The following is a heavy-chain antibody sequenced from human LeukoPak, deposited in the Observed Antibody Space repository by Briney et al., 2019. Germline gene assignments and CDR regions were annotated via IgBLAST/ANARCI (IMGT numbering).Heavy chain of an antibody. J-gene: IGHJ4*02. CDR3: ERRSSWGLWIDY. D-gene: IGHD4/OR15-4a*01. CDR1: GGSMSSYY. CDR2: IYYIGTT. V-gene: IGHV4-59*01. Sequence: PSETLSLTCTVSGGSMSSYYWSWIRQPPGKGLEWIGYIYYIGTTNYNPSLKSRVTISVDTSKNQFSLKLSSVTAADTAVYYCERRSSWGLWIDYWGQGTLVTVSS.